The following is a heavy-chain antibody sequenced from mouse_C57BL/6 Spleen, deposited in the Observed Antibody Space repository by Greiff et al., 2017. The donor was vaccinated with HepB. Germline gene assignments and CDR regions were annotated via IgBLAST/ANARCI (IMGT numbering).Heavy chain of an antibody. CDR3: AREGTTVVARGYYFDY. CDR1: GFTFSDYY. V-gene: IGHV5-16*01. J-gene: IGHJ2*01. D-gene: IGHD1-1*01. Sequence: EVHLVESEGGLVQPGSSMKLSCTASGFTFSDYYMAWVRQVPEKGLEWVANINYDGSSTYYLDSLKSRFIISRDNAKNILYLQMSSLKSEDTATYYCAREGTTVVARGYYFDYWGQGTTLTVSS. CDR2: INYDGSST.